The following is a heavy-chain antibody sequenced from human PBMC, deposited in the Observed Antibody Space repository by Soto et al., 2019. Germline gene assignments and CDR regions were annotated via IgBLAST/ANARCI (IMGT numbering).Heavy chain of an antibody. CDR2: INHSGST. Sequence: SETLSLTCAAYGGSFSDYYWSWIRQPPGKGLEWIGEINHSGSTNYNPSLKSRVTISVDTSKNQFSLKLNSVTAADTAVYYCAREVPSRYFDLWGRGTPVT. CDR1: GGSFSDYY. V-gene: IGHV4-34*01. J-gene: IGHJ2*01. D-gene: IGHD3-10*01. CDR3: AREVPSRYFDL.